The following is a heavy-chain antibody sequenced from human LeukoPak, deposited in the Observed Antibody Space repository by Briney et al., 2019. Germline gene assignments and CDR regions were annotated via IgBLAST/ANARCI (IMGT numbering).Heavy chain of an antibody. Sequence: GGSLRLSCAASGFTFSSYAMNWVRQAPGKGLEWVSAITGSGGRTYYADSVKGRFTISRDNSKNTLYLQMNSLRAEDTAIYYCASGGAVAGTLFDYWGQGTLVTVSS. CDR1: GFTFSSYA. CDR3: ASGGAVAGTLFDY. D-gene: IGHD6-19*01. CDR2: ITGSGGRT. V-gene: IGHV3-23*01. J-gene: IGHJ4*02.